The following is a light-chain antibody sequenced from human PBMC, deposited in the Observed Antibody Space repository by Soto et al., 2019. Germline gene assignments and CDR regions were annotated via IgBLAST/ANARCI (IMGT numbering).Light chain of an antibody. CDR3: SSYTSIAGV. J-gene: IGLJ3*02. CDR2: EVN. CDR1: SRDVGGYNF. Sequence: QSALTQPASVSGSPGQSITISCTGTSRDVGGYNFVSWYQQHPGKAPKLMIFEVNNRPSGVSNRFSGSQSGNTASLTISGLQAEDEADYYCSSYTSIAGVFGGGTKVTVL. V-gene: IGLV2-14*01.